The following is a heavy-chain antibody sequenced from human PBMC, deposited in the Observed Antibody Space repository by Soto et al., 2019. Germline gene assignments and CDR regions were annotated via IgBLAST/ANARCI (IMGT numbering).Heavy chain of an antibody. CDR2: INPSSGET. D-gene: IGHD6-13*01. CDR1: GYTFSSYG. J-gene: IGHJ5*02. CDR3: ARDWYPRFDP. Sequence: QIQLVQSGGEVRTPGASVKVSCKASGYTFSSYGITWVRQAPGQGLEWLGWINPSSGETKYAQKFQGRVTVTTDTSTTTGYMELRNLTFDDTAVYYCARDWYPRFDPWGQGTLVTVSS. V-gene: IGHV1-18*01.